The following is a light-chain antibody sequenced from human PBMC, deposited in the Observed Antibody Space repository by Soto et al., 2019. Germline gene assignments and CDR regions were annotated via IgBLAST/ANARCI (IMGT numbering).Light chain of an antibody. CDR1: QSVNNN. CDR2: GAS. CDR3: QQYGSSTWT. V-gene: IGKV3-20*01. Sequence: EIVMTQSPATLSVSPGERATLSCRASQSVNNNLAWYQQKLGQAPRVLIYGASSRATGIPDRFSGSGSGTDFTLTISRLEPEDFAVYYCQQYGSSTWTFGQGTKVDIK. J-gene: IGKJ1*01.